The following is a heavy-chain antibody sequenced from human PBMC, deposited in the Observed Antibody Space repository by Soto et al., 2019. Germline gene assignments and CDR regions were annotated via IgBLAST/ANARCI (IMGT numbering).Heavy chain of an antibody. CDR1: GGSISSGGYY. V-gene: IGHV4-31*03. CDR2: IYYSGST. CDR3: ARHYYGSGSYD. D-gene: IGHD3-10*01. Sequence: QVQLQESGPGVVKPSQTLSLTCTVSGGSISSGGYYWSWIRQHPGKGLEWIGYIYYSGSTHYSPSLKSRVNISLDTSKNQCSLKLSSVTAADTAVYYCARHYYGSGSYDWGQGTLVTVSS. J-gene: IGHJ4*02.